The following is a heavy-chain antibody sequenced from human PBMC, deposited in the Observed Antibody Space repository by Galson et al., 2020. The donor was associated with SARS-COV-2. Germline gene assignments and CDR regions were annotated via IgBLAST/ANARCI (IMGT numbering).Heavy chain of an antibody. D-gene: IGHD3-3*01. CDR1: GFTFSDYY. CDR3: ARCDFWSGYYADY. CDR2: ISSSGSTI. Sequence: NSGGSLRLSCAASGFTFSDYYMSWIRQAPGKGLEWVSYISSSGSTIYYADSVKGRFTISRDNAKNSLYLQMNSLRAEDTAVYYCARCDFWSGYYADYWGQGTLVTVSS. V-gene: IGHV3-11*01. J-gene: IGHJ4*02.